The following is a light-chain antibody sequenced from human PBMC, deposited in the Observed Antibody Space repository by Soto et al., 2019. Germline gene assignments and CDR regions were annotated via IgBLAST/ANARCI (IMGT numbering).Light chain of an antibody. J-gene: IGKJ1*01. CDR3: QSSTAAPWT. CDR1: QGIGSY. Sequence: DIPMTQSPSSLSASVGDRVTITCRASQGIGSYLVWYQQKPGTVPKVLIFAASTLQSGVPSRFSGGGSATDFTLTISSLQPEDVGPYYCQSSTAAPWTFGQGTKVDIK. CDR2: AAS. V-gene: IGKV1-27*01.